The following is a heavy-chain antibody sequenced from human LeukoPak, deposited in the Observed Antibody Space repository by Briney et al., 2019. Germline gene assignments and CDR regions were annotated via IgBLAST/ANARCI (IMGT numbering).Heavy chain of an antibody. Sequence: GGSLRLSCAASGFTFSNYAMGWVRQAPGRGLEWVSSISRTGSYIYYADSVKGRFTISRDNAQNSLYLQMNSLRVEDTAVYYCARVLETDCRGGSCYSGLDYWGQGTLVTVSS. D-gene: IGHD2-15*01. V-gene: IGHV3-21*01. J-gene: IGHJ4*02. CDR2: ISRTGSYI. CDR3: ARVLETDCRGGSCYSGLDY. CDR1: GFTFSNYA.